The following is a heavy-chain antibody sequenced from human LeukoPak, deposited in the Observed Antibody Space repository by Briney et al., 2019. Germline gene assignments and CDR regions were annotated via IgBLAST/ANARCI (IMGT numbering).Heavy chain of an antibody. J-gene: IGHJ5*02. CDR2: ISAYNGNT. V-gene: IGHV1-18*01. CDR3: ARVILVGWFDP. CDR1: GYTFTSYG. D-gene: IGHD3-16*02. Sequence: GTSAMVSCKASGYTFTSYGISWVRQAPGQGLEWMGWISAYNGNTNYAQKLQGRVTMTTDTSTSTAYMELRSLRSDDTAVYYCARVILVGWFDPWGQGTLVTVSS.